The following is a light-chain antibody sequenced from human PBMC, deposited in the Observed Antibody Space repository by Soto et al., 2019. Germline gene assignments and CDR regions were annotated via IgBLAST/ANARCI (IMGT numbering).Light chain of an antibody. V-gene: IGKV3-20*01. CDR1: QSVTYNS. Sequence: EIVLTQSPGTLSLSPGERGTLSCRASQSVTYNSLAWYQQKPGQAPRLLIYGTSIRATGIPDRFSGSGSGTDFTLTITRLEPEDFAVYYCQRFGTSPPWTFGQGTKVDIK. J-gene: IGKJ1*01. CDR3: QRFGTSPPWT. CDR2: GTS.